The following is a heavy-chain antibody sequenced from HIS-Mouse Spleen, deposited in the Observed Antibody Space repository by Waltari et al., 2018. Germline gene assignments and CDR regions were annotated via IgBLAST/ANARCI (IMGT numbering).Heavy chain of an antibody. CDR3: AKGKYYFDY. Sequence: QVQLVESGGGVVQPGRSLRLSCAASGFTFSSYGMHWVRQAPGQGLEWVAFLWYDGSNKYYADSVKGRFTISRDNSKNTLYLQMNSLRAEDTAVYYCAKGKYYFDYWGQGTLVTVSS. CDR2: LWYDGSNK. J-gene: IGHJ4*02. V-gene: IGHV3-33*06. CDR1: GFTFSSYG.